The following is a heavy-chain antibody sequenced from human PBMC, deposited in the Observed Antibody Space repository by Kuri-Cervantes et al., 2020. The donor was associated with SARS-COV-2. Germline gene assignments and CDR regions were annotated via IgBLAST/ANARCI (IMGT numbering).Heavy chain of an antibody. J-gene: IGHJ5*02. CDR2: IYYSGST. Sequence: SETLSLTCTVSGGSISSYYWSWIRQPPGKGLEWSGYIYYSGSTNYNPSLKSRVTISVDTSKNQFSLKLSSVTAADTAVYYCARGIEIAALGTYWFDPWGGGPL. D-gene: IGHD6-6*01. CDR1: GGSISSYY. V-gene: IGHV4-59*01. CDR3: ARGIEIAALGTYWFDP.